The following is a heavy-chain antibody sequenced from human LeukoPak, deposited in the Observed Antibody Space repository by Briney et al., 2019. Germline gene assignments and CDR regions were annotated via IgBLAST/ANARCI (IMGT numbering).Heavy chain of an antibody. CDR3: ARGPPISYFDY. J-gene: IGHJ4*02. D-gene: IGHD2-21*01. Sequence: GGSLRLSCAASGFTFSSYSMNWVRQAPGKGLEWVSYISSSSSTIYYADSVKGRFTISRDNAKNSLYLQMNSLRAEDTAVYYCARGPPISYFDYWGQGTLVTVSS. V-gene: IGHV3-48*01. CDR2: ISSSSSTI. CDR1: GFTFSSYS.